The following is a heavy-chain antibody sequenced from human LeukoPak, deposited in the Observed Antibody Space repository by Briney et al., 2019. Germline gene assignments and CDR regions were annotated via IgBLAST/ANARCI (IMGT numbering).Heavy chain of an antibody. V-gene: IGHV3-23*01. CDR2: ISGVDGKT. CDR3: AKGGSGWSYLDY. J-gene: IGHJ4*02. Sequence: GGSLRLSCAASGFTFSSYARNWVRQAPGKGLEWVLGISGVDGKTYYADSVKGRFTISSDSSKNTLYLQMNSLRAEDTAVYYCAKGGSGWSYLDYWGQGALVTVSS. CDR1: GFTFSSYA. D-gene: IGHD6-19*01.